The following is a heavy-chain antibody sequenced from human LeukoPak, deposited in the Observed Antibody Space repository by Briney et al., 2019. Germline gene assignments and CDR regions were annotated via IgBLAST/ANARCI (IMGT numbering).Heavy chain of an antibody. J-gene: IGHJ4*02. V-gene: IGHV3-33*01. CDR1: GFTFSSYG. Sequence: GGSLRLSCAASGFTFSSYGMHWVRQAPGKGLEWVAVIWSDGTNKYYADSVKGRFTISRDNSENTLYLQMNSLRAEDTAVYYCARDRFGYNSGRFFDYWGQGTLVTVSS. CDR2: IWSDGTNK. CDR3: ARDRFGYNSGRFFDY. D-gene: IGHD6-19*01.